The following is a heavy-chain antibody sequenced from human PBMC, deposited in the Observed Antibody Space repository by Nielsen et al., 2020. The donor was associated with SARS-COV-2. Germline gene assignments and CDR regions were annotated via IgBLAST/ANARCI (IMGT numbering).Heavy chain of an antibody. CDR1: GGSVSSGSYY. CDR3: ARVGGLGGSYYFDY. J-gene: IGHJ4*02. V-gene: IGHV4-61*01. D-gene: IGHD1-26*01. CDR2: IYYSGST. Sequence: SETLSLTCTVSGGSVSSGSYYWSWIRQPPGKGLEWIGYIYYSGSTNYNPSLKSRVTISVDTSKNQFSLKLSSVTAADTAVYYCARVGGLGGSYYFDYWGQGTLVTVSS.